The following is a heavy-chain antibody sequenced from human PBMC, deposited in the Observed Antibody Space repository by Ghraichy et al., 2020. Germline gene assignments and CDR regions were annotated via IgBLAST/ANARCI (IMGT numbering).Heavy chain of an antibody. CDR1: GFTFSSYW. CDR2: IKQDGSEK. J-gene: IGHJ1*01. Sequence: GGSLRLSCAASGFTFSSYWMSWVRQAPGKGLEWVANIKQDGSEKYYVDSVKGRFTISRDNAKNSLYLQMNSLRAEDTAVYYCARVDSSRGAEYFQHWGQGTLVTVSS. D-gene: IGHD6-13*01. V-gene: IGHV3-7*01. CDR3: ARVDSSRGAEYFQH.